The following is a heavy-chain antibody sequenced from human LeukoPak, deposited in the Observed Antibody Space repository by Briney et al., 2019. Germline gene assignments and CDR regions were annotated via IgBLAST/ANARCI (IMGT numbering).Heavy chain of an antibody. CDR2: ISYDGSNK. CDR3: ARAIVVVPAARPYYYGMDV. V-gene: IGHV3-30*04. CDR1: GFTFSSYA. Sequence: GRSLRLSCAASGFTFSSYAMHWVRQAPGKGLEWVAVISYDGSNKYYADSVKGRFTISRDNSKNTLYLQMNSLRDEDTAVYYCARAIVVVPAARPYYYGMDVWGQGTTVTVSS. J-gene: IGHJ6*02. D-gene: IGHD2-2*02.